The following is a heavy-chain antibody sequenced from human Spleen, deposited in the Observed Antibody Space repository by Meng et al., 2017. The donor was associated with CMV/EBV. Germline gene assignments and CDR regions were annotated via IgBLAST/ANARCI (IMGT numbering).Heavy chain of an antibody. V-gene: IGHV1-69*05. Sequence: CKTSGAAFSSDALSWVRQAPGQGLEWRGRIVPMFGTPIYAQQFQGRFSITTDESTTIAYMDLSGLKPEDTVVYFCTVIMGSHSNYASWGQGTLVTVSS. D-gene: IGHD4-11*01. J-gene: IGHJ4*02. CDR1: GAAFSSDA. CDR2: IVPMFGTP. CDR3: TVIMGSHSNYAS.